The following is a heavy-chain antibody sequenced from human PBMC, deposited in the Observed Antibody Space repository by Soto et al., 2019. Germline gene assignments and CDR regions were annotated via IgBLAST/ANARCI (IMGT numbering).Heavy chain of an antibody. CDR2: IRSKASGGTS. V-gene: IGHV3-49*04. Sequence: PGGSLRLSCTAAGFTFGDYAMSWVRQAPGKGLEWVGYIRSKASGGTSEYAASVKGRFTFSRDDSKSIAYLQMNSLKIEDTAIYYCTRDQPIYPWGQGTMVTVSS. CDR3: TRDQPIYP. J-gene: IGHJ3*01. D-gene: IGHD2-21*01. CDR1: GFTFGDYA.